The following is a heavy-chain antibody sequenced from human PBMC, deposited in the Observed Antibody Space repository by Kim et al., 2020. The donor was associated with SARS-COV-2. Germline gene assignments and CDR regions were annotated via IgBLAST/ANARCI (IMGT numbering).Heavy chain of an antibody. V-gene: IGHV1-69*13. D-gene: IGHD5-12*01. Sequence: SVKVSCKASGGTFSSYAISWVRQAPGQGLEWMGGIIPIFGTANYAQKFQGRVTITADESTSTAYMELSSLRSEDTAVYYCARDPNAHGRDIVATINSEYFQHWGQGTLVTVSS. CDR3: ARDPNAHGRDIVATINSEYFQH. CDR2: IIPIFGTA. CDR1: GGTFSSYA. J-gene: IGHJ1*01.